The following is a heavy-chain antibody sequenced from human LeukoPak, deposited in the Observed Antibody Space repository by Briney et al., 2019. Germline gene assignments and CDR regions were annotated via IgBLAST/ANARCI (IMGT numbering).Heavy chain of an antibody. CDR3: ARTRTAMAGEHDY. J-gene: IGHJ4*02. Sequence: APVKVSCKASGGTFSSYAISWVRQALGQGLEWMGGIIPIFGTANYAQKFQGRVTITADESTSTAYMELSSLRSEDTAVYYCARTRTAMAGEHDYWGQGTLVTVSS. CDR1: GGTFSSYA. V-gene: IGHV1-69*13. D-gene: IGHD5-18*01. CDR2: IIPIFGTA.